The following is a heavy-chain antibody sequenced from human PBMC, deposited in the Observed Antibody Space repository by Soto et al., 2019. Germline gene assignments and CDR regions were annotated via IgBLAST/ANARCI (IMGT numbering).Heavy chain of an antibody. CDR1: GFTFSSYG. Sequence: QVQLVESGGGVVQPGRSLRLSCAASGFTFSSYGMHWVRQAPGKGLEWVAVIWYDGSNKYYADSVKGRFTISRDNSKNTLDLQMNSLRAEDTAVYYCAREQQLTYYFDYWGQGTLVTVSS. CDR2: IWYDGSNK. D-gene: IGHD6-13*01. CDR3: AREQQLTYYFDY. V-gene: IGHV3-33*01. J-gene: IGHJ4*02.